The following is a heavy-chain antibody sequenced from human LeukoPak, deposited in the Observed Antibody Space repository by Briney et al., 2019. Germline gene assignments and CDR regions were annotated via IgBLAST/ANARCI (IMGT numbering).Heavy chain of an antibody. V-gene: IGHV1-3*01. CDR3: ARGPLWYNYYFDY. J-gene: IGHJ4*02. D-gene: IGHD1-1*01. CDR2: INAGNGNT. Sequence: ASVKVSCKASGYTFTSYAMHWVRQAPGQRLEWMGWINAGNGNTKYSQKFQGRVTITRDTSASTAYMELSSLRSEDTAVYYCARGPLWYNYYFDYWGQGTLVTVSS. CDR1: GYTFTSYA.